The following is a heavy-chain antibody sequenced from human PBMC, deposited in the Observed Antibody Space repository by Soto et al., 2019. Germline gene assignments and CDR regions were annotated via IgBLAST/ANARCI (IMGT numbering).Heavy chain of an antibody. CDR2: ISSSSSYT. Sequence: QVQLVESGGGLVKPGGSLILSCAASGFTFSDYYMSWIRQAPGKGLEWVSYISSSSSYTNYADSVKGRFTISRDNAKNSLYLQMNSLRAEDTAVYYCATGVKGIMVRGGGAFDIWGQGTMVTVSS. D-gene: IGHD3-10*01. V-gene: IGHV3-11*06. J-gene: IGHJ3*02. CDR3: ATGVKGIMVRGGGAFDI. CDR1: GFTFSDYY.